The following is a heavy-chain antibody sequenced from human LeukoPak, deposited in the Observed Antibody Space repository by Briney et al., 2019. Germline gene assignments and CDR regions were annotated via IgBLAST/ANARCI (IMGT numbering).Heavy chain of an antibody. V-gene: IGHV3-23*01. J-gene: IGHJ4*02. CDR1: GFTFSSYA. CDR2: ISGSGGST. CDR3: AKGPYDSSGYYYDPPLGYFDY. D-gene: IGHD3-22*01. Sequence: GGSLRLSCAASGFTFSSYAMSWVRQAPGKGLEWVSAISGSGGSTYYADSVKGRFTISRDNSKNTLYLQMNSLRAEDTAVYYCAKGPYDSSGYYYDPPLGYFDYWGQGTLVTVPS.